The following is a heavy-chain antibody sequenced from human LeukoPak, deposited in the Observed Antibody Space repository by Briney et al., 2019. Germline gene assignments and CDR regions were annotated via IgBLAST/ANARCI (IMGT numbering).Heavy chain of an antibody. D-gene: IGHD6-13*01. J-gene: IGHJ3*02. V-gene: IGHV1-18*01. CDR3: ARGHYSSSWYDAFDI. CDR1: GYTFTSYG. Sequence: GASVKVSCKASGYTFTSYGISWVRQAPGQGLEWMGWISAYNGNTNYAQKLQGRVTMTTDTSTSRAYMELRSLRSDDTAVYYCARGHYSSSWYDAFDIWGQGTMVTVSS. CDR2: ISAYNGNT.